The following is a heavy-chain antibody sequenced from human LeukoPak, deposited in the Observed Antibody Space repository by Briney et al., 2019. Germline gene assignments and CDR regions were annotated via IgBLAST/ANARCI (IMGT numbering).Heavy chain of an antibody. J-gene: IGHJ4*02. CDR3: ARGMVVIAQFDY. CDR1: GFTFSSYA. D-gene: IGHD2-21*01. Sequence: GGSLRLSCAASGFTFSSYAMHWVRQAPGKGLEWVAVISYDGSNKYYADSVKGRFTISRDNSKNTLYLQMNSLRAEDTAVYYCARGMVVIAQFDYWGQGTLVTVSS. CDR2: ISYDGSNK. V-gene: IGHV3-30-3*01.